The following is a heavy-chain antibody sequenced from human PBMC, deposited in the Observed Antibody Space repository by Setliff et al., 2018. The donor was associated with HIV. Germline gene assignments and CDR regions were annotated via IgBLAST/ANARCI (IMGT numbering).Heavy chain of an antibody. D-gene: IGHD6-19*01. J-gene: IGHJ4*02. V-gene: IGHV4-61*09. CDR3: ARGRRSSGWYVYH. CDR2: IYTSGST. Sequence: SETLSLTCTVSGGSISSGSYYWSWIRQPAGKGLEWIGHIYTSGSTNYNPSLKSRVTISVDTSTNQFSLKLSPVTAADTAVYYCARGRRSSGWYVYHWGQGTLVTVSS. CDR1: GGSISSGSYY.